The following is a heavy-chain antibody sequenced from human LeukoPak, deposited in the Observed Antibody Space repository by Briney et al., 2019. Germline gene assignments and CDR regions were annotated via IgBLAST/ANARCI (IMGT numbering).Heavy chain of an antibody. CDR2: ISPTGDST. CDR1: GFIFNNYA. V-gene: IGHV3-64D*06. Sequence: GGSLRLSCAGSGFIFNNYAMHWVRQAPGKGLQYVSAISPTGDSTYYADSVKGRFSISRDNSKNTLYLQVSSLRPEDTAVYYCVPKGTEGYWGQGTLVTVSS. CDR3: VPKGTEGY. J-gene: IGHJ4*02.